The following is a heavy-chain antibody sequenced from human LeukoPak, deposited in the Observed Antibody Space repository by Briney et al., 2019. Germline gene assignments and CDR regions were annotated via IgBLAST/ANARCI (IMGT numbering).Heavy chain of an antibody. D-gene: IGHD3-10*01. CDR3: ARDLSFGYGSGSPHAFDI. CDR1: GFTFSDYY. Sequence: GGSLRLSCAASGFTFSDYYMSWVRHAPGKGLVWVSRINTDGSSTSYADSVKGRFTISRDNAKNTLYLQMNSLRAEDTAVYYCARDLSFGYGSGSPHAFDIWGQGTMVTVSS. CDR2: INTDGSST. J-gene: IGHJ3*02. V-gene: IGHV3-74*01.